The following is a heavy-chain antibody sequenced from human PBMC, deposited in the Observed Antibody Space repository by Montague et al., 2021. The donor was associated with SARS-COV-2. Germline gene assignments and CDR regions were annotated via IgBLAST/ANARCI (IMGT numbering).Heavy chain of an antibody. CDR1: GGSISSYY. CDR2: IYYSGST. CDR3: ARDRRFLEWPGLYYYYGMDV. Sequence: SETLSLTCTVSGGSISSYYWSWIRQPPGKGLEWIGNIYYSGSTNYNPSLKSRVTISVDTSKNQFSLKLSSVTAADTAVYYCARDRRFLEWPGLYYYYGMDVWGQGTTVTVSS. J-gene: IGHJ6*02. D-gene: IGHD3-3*01. V-gene: IGHV4-59*01.